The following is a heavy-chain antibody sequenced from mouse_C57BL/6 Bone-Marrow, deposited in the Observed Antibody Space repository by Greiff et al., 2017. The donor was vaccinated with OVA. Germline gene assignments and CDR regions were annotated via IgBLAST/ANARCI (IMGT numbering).Heavy chain of an antibody. CDR3: ARIITTVVADAMDY. V-gene: IGHV1-61*01. J-gene: IGHJ4*01. Sequence: QVQLKQPGAELVRPGSSVKLSCKASGYTFTSYWMDWVKQRPGQGLEWIGNIYPSDSETHYNQKFKDKATLTVDKSSSTAYMQLSSLTSEDSAVYYCARIITTVVADAMDYWGQGTSVTVSS. D-gene: IGHD1-1*01. CDR2: IYPSDSET. CDR1: GYTFTSYW.